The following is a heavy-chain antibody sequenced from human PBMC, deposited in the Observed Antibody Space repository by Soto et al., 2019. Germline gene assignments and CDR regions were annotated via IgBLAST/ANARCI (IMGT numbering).Heavy chain of an antibody. CDR2: INHSGST. D-gene: IGHD3-10*01. Sequence: PSETLSLTCAVYGGSFSGYYWSWIRQPPGKGLEWIGEINHSGSTNYNPSLKSRVTISVDTSKNQFSLKLSSVTAADTAVYYCARGRGYYYGSGSYYRGGPYYYYMDVWGKGTTVTVSS. CDR1: GGSFSGYY. CDR3: ARGRGYYYGSGSYYRGGPYYYYMDV. J-gene: IGHJ6*03. V-gene: IGHV4-34*01.